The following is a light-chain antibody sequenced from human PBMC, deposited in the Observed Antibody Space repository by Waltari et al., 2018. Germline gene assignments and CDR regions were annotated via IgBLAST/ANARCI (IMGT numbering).Light chain of an antibody. Sequence: QSALTQPASVSGSLGQSITISGTGPSSDIGGCNYVCWHQRPPGQAPKLGIYDVRNRPSGVSHRFSASKSGSTASPTISGLQAEDAADYFCSSYTRTTPTPYVFATGTKVTVL. V-gene: IGLV2-14*01. J-gene: IGLJ1*01. CDR3: SSYTRTTPTPYV. CDR1: SSDIGGCNY. CDR2: DVR.